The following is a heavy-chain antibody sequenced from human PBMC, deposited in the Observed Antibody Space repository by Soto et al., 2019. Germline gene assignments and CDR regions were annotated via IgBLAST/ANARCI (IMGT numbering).Heavy chain of an antibody. CDR1: GYTFTSYG. V-gene: IGHV1-18*01. CDR2: ISAYNGNT. CDR3: ARERHIVVVTAKSPLGY. J-gene: IGHJ4*02. D-gene: IGHD2-21*02. Sequence: GASVTVSCKASGYTFTSYGISWVRQAPGQGLEWMGRISAYNGNTNYAQKLQGRVTMTTDTSTSTVYMELSSLRSEDTAVYYCARERHIVVVTAKSPLGYWGQGTLVTVSS.